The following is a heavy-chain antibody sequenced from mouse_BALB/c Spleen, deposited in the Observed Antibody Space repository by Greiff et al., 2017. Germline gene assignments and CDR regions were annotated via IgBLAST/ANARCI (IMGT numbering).Heavy chain of an antibody. J-gene: IGHJ2*01. D-gene: IGHD4-1*01. CDR2: ISDGGSYT. Sequence: DVKLVESGGGLVKPGGSLKLSCAASGFTFSDYYMYWVRQTPEKRLEWVATISDGGSYTYYPDSVKGRFTISRDNAKNNLYLQMSSLKSEDTAMYYCARGLLTGFDYWGQGTTLTVSS. CDR1: GFTFSDYY. V-gene: IGHV5-4*02. CDR3: ARGLLTGFDY.